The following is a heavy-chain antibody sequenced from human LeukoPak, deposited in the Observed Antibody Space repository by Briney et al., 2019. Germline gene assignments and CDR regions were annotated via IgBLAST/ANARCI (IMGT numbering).Heavy chain of an antibody. Sequence: KPSETLSLTCTVSGGSISSSSYYWGWIRQPPGKGLEWIGSIYYSGSTYYNPSLKSRVTISVDTSKNQFSLKLSSVTAADTAVYYCASRPGGFGADNWFDPWGQGTLVTVSS. D-gene: IGHD3-10*01. J-gene: IGHJ5*02. V-gene: IGHV4-39*07. CDR3: ASRPGGFGADNWFDP. CDR1: GGSISSSSYY. CDR2: IYYSGST.